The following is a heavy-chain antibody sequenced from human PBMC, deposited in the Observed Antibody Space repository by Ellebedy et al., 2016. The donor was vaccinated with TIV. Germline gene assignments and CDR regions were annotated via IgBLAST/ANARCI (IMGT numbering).Heavy chain of an antibody. V-gene: IGHV3-49*03. D-gene: IGHD6-19*01. Sequence: GESLKISCTASGFTFGDYAMSWFRQAPGKGLEWVGFIRSKAYGGTTEYAASVKGRFTISRDDSKSIAYLQMNSLKTEDTAVYYCTRARIAVAGTGWFDPWGQGTLVTVSS. CDR3: TRARIAVAGTGWFDP. CDR2: IRSKAYGGTT. J-gene: IGHJ5*02. CDR1: GFTFGDYA.